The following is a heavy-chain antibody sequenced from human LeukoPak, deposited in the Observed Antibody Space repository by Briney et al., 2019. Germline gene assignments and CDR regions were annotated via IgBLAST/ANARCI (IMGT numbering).Heavy chain of an antibody. J-gene: IGHJ3*02. Sequence: PSETLSLTCTVSGGSISCRSYYWNWIRQPAGKGLEWIGRIYTSGSTNYNPSLKSRVTISVDTSKNQFSLKLSSVTAADTAVYYCARDTAMVPLAFDIWGQGTMVTVSS. V-gene: IGHV4-61*02. CDR2: IYTSGST. CDR1: GGSISCRSYY. D-gene: IGHD5-18*01. CDR3: ARDTAMVPLAFDI.